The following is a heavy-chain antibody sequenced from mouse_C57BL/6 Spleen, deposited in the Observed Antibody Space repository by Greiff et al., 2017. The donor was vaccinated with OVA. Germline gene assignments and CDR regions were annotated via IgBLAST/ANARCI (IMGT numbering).Heavy chain of an antibody. V-gene: IGHV3-6*01. D-gene: IGHD1-1*01. CDR2: ISYDGSN. CDR1: GYSITSGYY. CDR3: ARDGSSYYAMDY. J-gene: IGHJ4*01. Sequence: VQLQQSGPGLVKPSQSLSLTCSVTGYSITSGYYWNWIRQFPGNKLEWMGYISYDGSNNYNPYLKNRISITRDTSKNQFFLKLNSVTTEDTATYYCARDGSSYYAMDYWGQGTSVTVSS.